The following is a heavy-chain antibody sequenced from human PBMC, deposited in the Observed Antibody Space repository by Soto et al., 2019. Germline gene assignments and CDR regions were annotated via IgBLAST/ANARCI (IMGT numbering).Heavy chain of an antibody. D-gene: IGHD6-19*01. Sequence: PGGSLRLSCAASGLTFRSSWMSWVRLPPGSGLEWVANIKDDGSETYYVDSVKGRFTISGDNTKNSLYLLMSGLRVDDTAVYYCVNSYAARGWYEGSDYWGRGTVVTVSS. CDR1: GLTFRSSW. V-gene: IGHV3-7*03. J-gene: IGHJ4*02. CDR3: VNSYAARGWYEGSDY. CDR2: IKDDGSET.